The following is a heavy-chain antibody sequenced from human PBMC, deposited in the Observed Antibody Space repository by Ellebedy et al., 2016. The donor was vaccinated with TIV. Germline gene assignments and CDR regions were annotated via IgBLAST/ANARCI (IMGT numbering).Heavy chain of an antibody. Sequence: GESLKISXTASGFSFSNFSMSWVRQVPGKGLEWVSSISRSGNYVYYADSLKGRLTISRDNANNSLFLQMNSLTGEDTAVYYCAKKARDWYFDVWGRGTLVTVSS. V-gene: IGHV3-21*01. CDR1: GFSFSNFS. CDR3: AKKARDWYFDV. CDR2: ISRSGNYV. J-gene: IGHJ2*01.